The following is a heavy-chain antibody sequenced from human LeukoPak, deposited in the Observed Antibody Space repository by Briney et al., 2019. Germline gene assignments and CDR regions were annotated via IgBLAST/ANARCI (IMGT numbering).Heavy chain of an antibody. CDR2: IRYDGSNK. CDR3: AKQPYYYGSGSYYKGASDI. Sequence: HPGGSLRLSCAASGFTFSSYGMHWVRQAPGKGLEWVAFIRYDGSNKYYADSVKGRFTISRDNSKNTLYLQMNSLRAEDTAVYYCAKQPYYYGSGSYYKGASDIWGQGTMVTVSS. V-gene: IGHV3-30*02. CDR1: GFTFSSYG. J-gene: IGHJ3*02. D-gene: IGHD3-10*01.